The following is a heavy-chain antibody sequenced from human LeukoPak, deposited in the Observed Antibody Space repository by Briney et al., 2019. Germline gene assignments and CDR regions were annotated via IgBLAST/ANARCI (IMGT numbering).Heavy chain of an antibody. V-gene: IGHV3-11*04. Sequence: PGGSLRLSCAASGFTFSDSFMSWIRQAPGKGLEWLAYINGSGSNLYYADAVRGRFTISRDNAKNSLYLQMNSLRAEDTAVYFCARRDYDSYFDYWGRGALVTVSS. CDR2: INGSGSNL. J-gene: IGHJ4*02. D-gene: IGHD4-17*01. CDR1: GFTFSDSF. CDR3: ARRDYDSYFDY.